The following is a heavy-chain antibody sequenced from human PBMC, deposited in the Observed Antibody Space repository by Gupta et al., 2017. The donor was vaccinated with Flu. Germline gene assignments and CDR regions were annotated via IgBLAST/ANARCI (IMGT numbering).Heavy chain of an antibody. V-gene: IGHV3-64D*06. CDR3: VKDRRSSIAARETAFDI. Sequence: EVQLVESGGGLVQPGGSVRLSCSASGSTFSSHAMHWVRRAPGKGLECVSAIRSKWGSTYYADSVNGRFTISRDNSKNTLYLQMSSLRAEDTAVYYCVKDRRSSIAARETAFDIWGQGKMVTVSS. J-gene: IGHJ3*02. CDR2: IRSKWGST. CDR1: GSTFSSHA. D-gene: IGHD6-6*01.